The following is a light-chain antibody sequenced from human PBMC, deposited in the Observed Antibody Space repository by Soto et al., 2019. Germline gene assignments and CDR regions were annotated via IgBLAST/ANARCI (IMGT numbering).Light chain of an antibody. CDR1: QSVSSN. J-gene: IGKJ2*01. Sequence: EVVMTQSPATLSVSPGERATLSCRASQSVSSNLAWYQQKPGQAPSLLINDASTRATGVPARFSGSGSGTEFTLTISSLQSEDFAVYYCQQYDNWPYTFGQGTKLEIK. CDR2: DAS. V-gene: IGKV3-15*01. CDR3: QQYDNWPYT.